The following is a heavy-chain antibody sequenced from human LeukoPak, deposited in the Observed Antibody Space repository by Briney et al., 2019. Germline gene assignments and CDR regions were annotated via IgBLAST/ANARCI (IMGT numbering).Heavy chain of an antibody. CDR3: ARDPYSMTWSYGMDV. J-gene: IGHJ6*02. V-gene: IGHV3-7*05. CDR1: GSTFSTYW. D-gene: IGHD6-13*01. Sequence: GGSLRLSCAASGSTFSTYWMSGVRQAPGRGLEWVANIKEDGIEEVYVDSVRGRFTISRDNAKNSLFLQIHTLRAEDAGVYYCARDPYSMTWSYGMDVWGQGTTVTVSS. CDR2: IKEDGIEE.